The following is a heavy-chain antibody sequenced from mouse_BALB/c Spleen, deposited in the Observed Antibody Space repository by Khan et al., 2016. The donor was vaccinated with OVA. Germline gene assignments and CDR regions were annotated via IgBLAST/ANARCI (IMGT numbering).Heavy chain of an antibody. CDR1: GFTFSSYS. J-gene: IGHJ3*01. Sequence: EVQVVESGGDLVKPGGSLKLSCAASGFTFSSYSMSWVRQTPDKRLEWVATISSGGDYTYYPDNVKGRFTISRDNAKNTLYLQMSSLKSEDTAMYYCASHLTGSFAYWGQGTLVTGSA. CDR2: ISSGGDYT. V-gene: IGHV5-6*01. CDR3: ASHLTGSFAY. D-gene: IGHD4-1*01.